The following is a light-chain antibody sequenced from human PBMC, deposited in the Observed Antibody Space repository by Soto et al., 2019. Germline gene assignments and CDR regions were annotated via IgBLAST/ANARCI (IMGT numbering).Light chain of an antibody. CDR1: SSDVGSYNL. Sequence: QSALTQPASVSGSPGQSITISCTGTSSDVGSYNLVSWYQQHPGKAPKLMIFEVTKRPSGVSSRFSVSKSDNTASLTISGLQTEDEADYYCCSYAGSSTHYVFGTGTKLTVL. CDR3: CSYAGSSTHYV. J-gene: IGLJ1*01. CDR2: EVT. V-gene: IGLV2-23*02.